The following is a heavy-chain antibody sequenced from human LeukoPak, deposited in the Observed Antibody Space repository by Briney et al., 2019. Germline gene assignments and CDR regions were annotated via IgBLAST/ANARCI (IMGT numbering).Heavy chain of an antibody. V-gene: IGHV4-59*12. D-gene: IGHD6-13*01. CDR3: ARDVSLVRAFDI. CDR1: GGSISSYY. J-gene: IGHJ3*02. Sequence: RSSETLSLTCTVSGGSISSYYWSWIRQPPGKGLEWIGYIYYSGSTNYNPSLKSRVTISVDTSKNQFSLKLSSVTAADTAVYYCARDVSLVRAFDIWGQGTMVTVSS. CDR2: IYYSGST.